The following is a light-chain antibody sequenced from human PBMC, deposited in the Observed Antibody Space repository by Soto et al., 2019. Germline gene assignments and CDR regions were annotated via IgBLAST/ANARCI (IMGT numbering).Light chain of an antibody. CDR3: QQYGGSRWT. CDR1: QSVSSTY. CDR2: GAS. Sequence: EIVLTQSPGTLSLSPGERATLSCRASQSVSSTYLAWYQQKPGQAPRLLIYGASNRATGIPDMFSGSGSGTDFTLTISRLEPEDFAVYYCQQYGGSRWTFGQGTRV. J-gene: IGKJ1*01. V-gene: IGKV3-20*01.